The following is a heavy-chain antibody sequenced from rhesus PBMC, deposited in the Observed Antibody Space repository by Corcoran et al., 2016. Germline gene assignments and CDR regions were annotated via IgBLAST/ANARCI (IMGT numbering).Heavy chain of an antibody. CDR2: IYWNDDK. CDR1: GFSLSTSGMG. D-gene: IGHD6-25*01. V-gene: IGHV2-1*01. J-gene: IGHJ4*01. CDR3: ARSTLAGHDY. Sequence: QVTLKESGPALVKPTQTLTLTCTFSGFSLSTSGMGVGWIRQPSRKTLEWLAHIYWNDDKYYSTSLKSRLTISKDTSKNQLVLTMTNMDPVDTATYYCARSTLAGHDYWGQGVLVTVSS.